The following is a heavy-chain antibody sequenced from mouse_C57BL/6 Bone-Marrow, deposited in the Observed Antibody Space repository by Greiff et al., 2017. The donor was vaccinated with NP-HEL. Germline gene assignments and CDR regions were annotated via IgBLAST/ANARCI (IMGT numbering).Heavy chain of an antibody. CDR2: IWSGGST. Sequence: VHLVESGPGLVQPSQSLSITCTVSGFSLTSYGVHWVRQSPGKGLEWLGVIWSGGSTDYNVAFISRLSISKDNSKSQVFFKMNSLQADDTAIYYCARGLRRMDYWGQGTSVTVSS. V-gene: IGHV2-2*01. J-gene: IGHJ4*01. CDR3: ARGLRRMDY. CDR1: GFSLTSYG. D-gene: IGHD2-2*01.